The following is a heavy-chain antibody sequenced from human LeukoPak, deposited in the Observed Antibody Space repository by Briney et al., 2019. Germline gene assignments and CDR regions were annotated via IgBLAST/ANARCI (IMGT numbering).Heavy chain of an antibody. CDR1: GVSISSYY. J-gene: IGHJ3*02. Sequence: SETLSLTCSVSGVSISSYYWSWTRQSPGKGLEWIGRAYYLGNTNYSPSLRSRVIISVDMSKNQFSLTLTSMTAADTAVYYCAGTYFDFRRGGAFDIWGQGTIVTVSS. V-gene: IGHV4-59*05. D-gene: IGHD3-3*01. CDR3: AGTYFDFRRGGAFDI. CDR2: AYYLGNT.